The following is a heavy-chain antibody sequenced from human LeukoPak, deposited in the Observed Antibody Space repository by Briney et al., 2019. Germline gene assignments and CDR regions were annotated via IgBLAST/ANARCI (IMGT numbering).Heavy chain of an antibody. CDR2: IYHSGST. CDR1: GGSVSSGSYY. Sequence: SETLSLTCTVSGGSVSSGSYYWSWIRQPPGKGLEWIGYIYHSGSTNYNPSLKSRVTISVDTSKNQFSLKLSSVTAADTAVYYCVRGITGYCSGGSCYLTAWFDPWGQGTLVTVSS. CDR3: VRGITGYCSGGSCYLTAWFDP. D-gene: IGHD2-15*01. J-gene: IGHJ5*02. V-gene: IGHV4-61*01.